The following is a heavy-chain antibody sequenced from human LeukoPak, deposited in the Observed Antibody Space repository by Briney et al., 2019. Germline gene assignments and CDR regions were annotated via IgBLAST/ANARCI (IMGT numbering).Heavy chain of an antibody. J-gene: IGHJ6*02. D-gene: IGHD3-3*01. CDR3: AKGRGFLEGRHYYYGMDV. V-gene: IGHV1-18*01. Sequence: GASVKVSCKASGGTFSSYAISRVRQAPGQGLEWMGWISAYNGNTNYAQKLQGRVTMTTDTSTSTAYMELRSLRSDDTAVYYCAKGRGFLEGRHYYYGMDVWGQGTTVTVSS. CDR2: ISAYNGNT. CDR1: GGTFSSYA.